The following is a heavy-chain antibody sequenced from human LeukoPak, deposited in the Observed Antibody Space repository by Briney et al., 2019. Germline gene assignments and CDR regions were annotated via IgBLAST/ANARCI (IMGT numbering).Heavy chain of an antibody. D-gene: IGHD3-22*01. CDR3: ARVPRPYYYDSSGYYGYFDY. Sequence: AGGSLRLSCAASGFTLSSYSMNWVRQAPGKGLEWVSYISSSSNTIYYADSVKGRFTISRENAKNSLYLQMNSLRDEDTAVYYCARVPRPYYYDSSGYYGYFDYWGQGTLVTVSS. CDR1: GFTLSSYS. CDR2: ISSSSNTI. V-gene: IGHV3-48*02. J-gene: IGHJ4*02.